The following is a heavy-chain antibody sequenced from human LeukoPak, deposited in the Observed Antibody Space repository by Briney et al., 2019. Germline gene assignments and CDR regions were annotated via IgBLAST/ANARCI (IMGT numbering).Heavy chain of an antibody. J-gene: IGHJ4*02. CDR1: GFTFRSYA. CDR2: ISGSGSST. CDR3: AKELSGYSYSYDY. Sequence: GGSLRLSCAASGFTFRSYAMSWVRQAPGKGLEWVSTISGSGSSTYYADSVKGRFTISRDNSKNTVYLQMNSLRAEDTAVYYCAKELSGYSYSYDYWGQGTLVAVSS. D-gene: IGHD5-18*01. V-gene: IGHV3-23*01.